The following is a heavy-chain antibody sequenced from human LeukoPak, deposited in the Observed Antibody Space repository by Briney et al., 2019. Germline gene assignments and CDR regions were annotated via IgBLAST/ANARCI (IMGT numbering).Heavy chain of an antibody. CDR1: GFPFSSYN. J-gene: IGHJ4*02. CDR2: ISGSGGST. Sequence: GGSLRLSCEASGFPFSSYNMSWVRQAPGKGLEWVSAISGSGGSTYYADPVKGRFTISRDNSKNTLYLQMNSLRAEDTAVYYCAKAPPYYYDSSGYYDYWGQGTLVTVSS. D-gene: IGHD3-22*01. V-gene: IGHV3-23*01. CDR3: AKAPPYYYDSSGYYDY.